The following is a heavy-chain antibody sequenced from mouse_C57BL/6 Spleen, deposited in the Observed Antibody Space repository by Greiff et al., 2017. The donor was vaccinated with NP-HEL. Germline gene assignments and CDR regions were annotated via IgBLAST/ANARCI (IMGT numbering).Heavy chain of an antibody. CDR2: INPSNGGT. Sequence: VQLQQSGTELVKPGASVKLSCKASGYTFTSYWMHWVKQRPGQGLEWIGNINPSNGGTNYNEKFKSKATLTVDKSSSTAYMQLSSLTSEDSAVYYCERYPYYYGSRNYYFDYWGQGTTLTVSS. CDR3: ERYPYYYGSRNYYFDY. V-gene: IGHV1-53*01. D-gene: IGHD1-1*01. CDR1: GYTFTSYW. J-gene: IGHJ2*01.